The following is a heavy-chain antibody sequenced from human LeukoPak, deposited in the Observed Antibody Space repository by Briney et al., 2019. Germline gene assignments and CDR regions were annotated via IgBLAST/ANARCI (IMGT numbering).Heavy chain of an antibody. Sequence: AXVKVSCKASGYTFTSYGISWVRQAPGQGLEWMGWISAYNGNTNYEKKLQGRVTMTTDTSTSTAYMELRSLRSDDTAVYYCARVELAVAGPEYYQHWGQGTLVTVFS. CDR3: ARVELAVAGPEYYQH. CDR1: GYTFTSYG. D-gene: IGHD6-19*01. CDR2: ISAYNGNT. V-gene: IGHV1-18*01. J-gene: IGHJ1*01.